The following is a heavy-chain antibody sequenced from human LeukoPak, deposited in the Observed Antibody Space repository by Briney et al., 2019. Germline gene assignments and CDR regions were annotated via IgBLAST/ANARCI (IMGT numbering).Heavy chain of an antibody. CDR1: GVTFRSVW. J-gene: IGHJ4*02. D-gene: IGHD5-12*01. V-gene: IGHV3-7*03. Sequence: GGSLRLSCAASGVTFRSVWMRWVRQAPGKGVEWVANIRKDGSVKYYVDSVEGGVTISRDNAKNSLYLQMNTLRADDTAVYYCTRVSGGYDMSDYWGQGTLVTVSS. CDR2: IRKDGSVK. CDR3: TRVSGGYDMSDY.